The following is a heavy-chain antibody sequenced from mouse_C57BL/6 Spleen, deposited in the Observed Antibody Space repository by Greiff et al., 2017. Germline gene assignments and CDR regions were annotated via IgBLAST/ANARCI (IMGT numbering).Heavy chain of an antibody. D-gene: IGHD1-1*01. Sequence: QVQLQQPGAELVKPGASVKMSCKASGYTFTSYWITWVKQRPGQGLEWLGDIYPGSGSTTYNEKFKSKATLTVDTSSSTAYMQLSSLTSEASAVYDYARLGGSSYLGYWGQGTTLTVSS. V-gene: IGHV1-55*01. CDR3: ARLGGSSYLGY. CDR1: GYTFTSYW. CDR2: IYPGSGST. J-gene: IGHJ2*01.